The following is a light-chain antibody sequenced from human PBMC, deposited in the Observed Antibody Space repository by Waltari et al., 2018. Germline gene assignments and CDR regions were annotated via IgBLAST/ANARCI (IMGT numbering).Light chain of an antibody. CDR2: GGS. CDR3: MQHKALPLT. V-gene: IGKV2-40*01. CDR1: QSLLHSDGYSY. J-gene: IGKJ4*01. Sequence: DSVMTQTPLSLPVTPGEPASISCRPSQSLLHSDGYSYLDWYLQKPGQSPQLLIYGGSNRASGVPDRFSGSGSGTDFTLKISKVEAEDVGIYYCMQHKALPLTFGGGTKVEIK.